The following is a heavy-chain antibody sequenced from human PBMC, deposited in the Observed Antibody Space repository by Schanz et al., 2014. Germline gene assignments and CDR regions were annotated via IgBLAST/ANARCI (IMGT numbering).Heavy chain of an antibody. CDR3: IRGDIMVVPVAHF. J-gene: IGHJ4*02. V-gene: IGHV3-48*01. CDR1: GFTFRTYL. Sequence: EVQLVESGGCLVQPGGSLRLSCAASGFTFRTYLMNWVRQAPGKGLEWVSFISSSSSTIYYADSVKGRFTISRDNAKNSLYLQMNSLRAEDTAVYYCIRGDIMVVPVAHFWGQGTLVTVSS. CDR2: ISSSSSTI. D-gene: IGHD2-2*01.